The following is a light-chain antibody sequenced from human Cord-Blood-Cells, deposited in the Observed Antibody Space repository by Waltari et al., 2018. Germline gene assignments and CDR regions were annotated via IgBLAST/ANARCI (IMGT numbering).Light chain of an antibody. Sequence: DIQMTQSPSSLSASVGDRVTLTGRASQSISSYLNWYQQKPGKAPKLLIYAASSLQSGVPSRFSGSGSGTDFTLTISSLQPEDFATYYCQQSYSTPYTFGQGTKLEIK. CDR2: AAS. CDR3: QQSYSTPYT. CDR1: QSISSY. J-gene: IGKJ2*01. V-gene: IGKV1-39*01.